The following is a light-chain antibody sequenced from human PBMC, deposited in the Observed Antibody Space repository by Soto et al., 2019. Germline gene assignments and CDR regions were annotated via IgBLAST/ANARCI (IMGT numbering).Light chain of an antibody. Sequence: EMVMTQSTATLSVSLGERATLSCRASQSVSTKLVWYQQKPGQAPRLLIYGASTRATGIPARFSGSGSGTEFTLTISSLQSEDFAVYYGQQHDQGWTFGQGTKVEIK. CDR2: GAS. J-gene: IGKJ1*01. V-gene: IGKV3-15*01. CDR3: QQHDQGWT. CDR1: QSVSTK.